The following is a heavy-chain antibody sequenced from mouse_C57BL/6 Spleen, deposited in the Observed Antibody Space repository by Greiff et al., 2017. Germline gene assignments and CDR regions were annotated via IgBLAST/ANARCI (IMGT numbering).Heavy chain of an antibody. J-gene: IGHJ3*01. V-gene: IGHV5-17*01. CDR1: GFTFSDYG. Sequence: EVHLVESGGGLVKPGGSLKLSCAASGFTFSDYGMHWVRQAPEKGLEWVAYISSGSSTIYYADTVEGRITIARDNAKNTLFLQMTSLRSEDTAMYYCARPTYSNYVWFAYWGQGTLVTVSA. CDR3: ARPTYSNYVWFAY. CDR2: ISSGSSTI. D-gene: IGHD2-5*01.